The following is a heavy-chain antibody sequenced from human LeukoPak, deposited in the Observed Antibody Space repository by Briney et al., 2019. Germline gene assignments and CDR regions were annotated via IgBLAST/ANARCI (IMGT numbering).Heavy chain of an antibody. Sequence: PSETLSLTCTVSGGSISSYYWSWIRQPPGEGLEWTGYIYYSGSTNYNPSLKSRVTISVDTSKNQFSLKLSSVTAADTAVYYCARDSYYDSSTSWYYYGMDVWGQGTTVTVSS. CDR2: IYYSGST. J-gene: IGHJ6*02. CDR3: ARDSYYDSSTSWYYYGMDV. CDR1: GGSISSYY. V-gene: IGHV4-59*01. D-gene: IGHD3-22*01.